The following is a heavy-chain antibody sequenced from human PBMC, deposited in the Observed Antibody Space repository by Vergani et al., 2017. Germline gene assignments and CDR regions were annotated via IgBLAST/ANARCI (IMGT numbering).Heavy chain of an antibody. Sequence: QVQLVESGGGVVQPGGSLRLSCAASGFTFSSYGMHWVRQAPGKGLEWVAFIRYDGSNKYYADSVKGRVTISRDNSKNTLYLQMNSLRAEDTAVYYCAKDRWYYGSGKQSYYYYGMDVWGRGTTVTVSS. J-gene: IGHJ6*02. CDR3: AKDRWYYGSGKQSYYYYGMDV. D-gene: IGHD3-10*01. CDR1: GFTFSSYG. CDR2: IRYDGSNK. V-gene: IGHV3-30*02.